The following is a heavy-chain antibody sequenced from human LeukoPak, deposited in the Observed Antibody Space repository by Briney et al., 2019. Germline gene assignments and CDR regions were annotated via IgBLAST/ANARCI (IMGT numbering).Heavy chain of an antibody. CDR3: ARGHCTSGSCSRWFDP. J-gene: IGHJ5*02. V-gene: IGHV4-39*07. Sequence: PSETLSLTCTVSGGSISSGSYYWSWIRQPAGKGLEWIGSIYESGSTYYNPSLKSRVTISVDTSKNQFSLKLSSVTAADTAVYYCARGHCTSGSCSRWFDPWGQGTLVTVSS. CDR1: GGSISSGSYY. CDR2: IYESGST. D-gene: IGHD2-15*01.